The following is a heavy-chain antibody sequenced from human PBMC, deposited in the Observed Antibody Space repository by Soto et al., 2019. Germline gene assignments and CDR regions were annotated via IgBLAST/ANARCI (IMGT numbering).Heavy chain of an antibody. V-gene: IGHV3-30-3*01. CDR3: AREEVWGSYRYIDY. Sequence: GGSLRLSCAASGFTFSSYAMHWVRQAPGKGLEWVAVISYDGSNKYYADSVKGRFTISRDNSKNTLYLQMNSLRAEDTAVYYCAREEVWGSYRYIDYWGQGTLVTVSS. CDR2: ISYDGSNK. D-gene: IGHD3-16*02. CDR1: GFTFSSYA. J-gene: IGHJ4*02.